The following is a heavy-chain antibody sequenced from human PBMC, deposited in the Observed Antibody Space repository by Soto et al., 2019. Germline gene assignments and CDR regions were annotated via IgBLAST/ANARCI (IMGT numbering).Heavy chain of an antibody. J-gene: IGHJ5*02. CDR3: ARDLTGTTGWFDP. V-gene: IGHV4-4*08. CDR2: IYYSGST. Sequence: PSETLSLTCTVSGGSISIYYWSWIRQPPGKGLEWIGYIYYSGSTNYNPSLKSRVTISVDTSKNQFSLKLSSVTAADTAVYYCARDLTGTTGWFDPWGQGTLVTVSS. D-gene: IGHD1-7*01. CDR1: GGSISIYY.